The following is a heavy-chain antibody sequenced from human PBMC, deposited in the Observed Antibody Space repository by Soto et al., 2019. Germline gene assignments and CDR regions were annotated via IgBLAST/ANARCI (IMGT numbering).Heavy chain of an antibody. CDR3: SRSPEVGVRGAY. Sequence: ASVKVSCKASRYTFTDYYIHWVRQSPGQGFEWMGWIHPNSGGTKFPQKFQGRVIMTRDTSISTAYMELSRLTSDDTAVYYCSRSPEVGVRGAYWGQGTLVTVS. J-gene: IGHJ4*02. D-gene: IGHD3-16*01. V-gene: IGHV1-2*02. CDR1: RYTFTDYY. CDR2: IHPNSGGT.